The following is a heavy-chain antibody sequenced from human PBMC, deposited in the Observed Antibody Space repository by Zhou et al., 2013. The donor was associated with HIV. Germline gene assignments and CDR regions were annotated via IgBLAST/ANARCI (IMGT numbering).Heavy chain of an antibody. D-gene: IGHD1-1*01. CDR3: ARRGTWGDRFNVIRGGLDV. V-gene: IGHV1-8*02. Sequence: QVHLVQSGAEVKEPGASVKVSCKTEYSFSVYYMHWVRQAPGQGLEWMGWINPSTSHTTYAQNFQGRVTMTRNISINTAYMELNSLRSEDTAVYYCARRGTWGDRFNVIRGGLDVWGQGTTVTVSS. CDR2: INPSTSHT. CDR1: EYSFSVYY. J-gene: IGHJ6*02.